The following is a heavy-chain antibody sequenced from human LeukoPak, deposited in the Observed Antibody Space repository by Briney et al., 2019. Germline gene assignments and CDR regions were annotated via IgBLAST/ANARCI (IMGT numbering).Heavy chain of an antibody. Sequence: GKSLKISCKGSGYNFTSYWIGWVRQMPGIGLEWMGIIYPGDSDTRYSPSFRGQVTMSADRSINTAYLQWSSLKASDTAMYYCARTDGAYFDYWGQGTLVTVSS. D-gene: IGHD3-10*01. CDR3: ARTDGAYFDY. J-gene: IGHJ4*02. CDR2: IYPGDSDT. CDR1: GYNFTSYW. V-gene: IGHV5-51*01.